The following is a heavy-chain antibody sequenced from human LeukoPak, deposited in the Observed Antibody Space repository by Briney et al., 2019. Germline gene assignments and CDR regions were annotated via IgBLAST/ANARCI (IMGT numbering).Heavy chain of an antibody. D-gene: IGHD3-10*01. CDR3: AKDRYYYGSGINWFDP. CDR2: ISGRGGST. CDR1: GFTFSSYA. Sequence: GGSLRLSCAASGFTFSSYAMSWVRQAPGQGLDWVSAISGRGGSTYYADSVKGRFTISRDNSKNTLYLQMNSLRAEDTAVYYCAKDRYYYGSGINWFDPWGQGTLVTVSS. J-gene: IGHJ5*02. V-gene: IGHV3-23*01.